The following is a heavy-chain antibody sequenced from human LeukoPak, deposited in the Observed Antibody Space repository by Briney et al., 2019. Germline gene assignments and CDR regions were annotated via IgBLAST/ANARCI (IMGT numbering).Heavy chain of an antibody. CDR3: ARDRGYKLDP. Sequence: PSETLSLTCTVSGGSISSYYWSWIRQPPGKGLEWIGYIYYSGSTNYNPSLKSRVTISVDTSKNQFSLKLSSVTAADTAAYYCARDRGYKLDPWGQGTLVTVSS. V-gene: IGHV4-59*01. J-gene: IGHJ5*02. D-gene: IGHD5-24*01. CDR2: IYYSGST. CDR1: GGSISSYY.